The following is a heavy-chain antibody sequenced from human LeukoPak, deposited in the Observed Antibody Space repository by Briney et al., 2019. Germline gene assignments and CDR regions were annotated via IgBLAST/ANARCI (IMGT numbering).Heavy chain of an antibody. J-gene: IGHJ6*02. Sequence: GRSLRLSCAASGFMFGNYGMHWVRQAPGQGLGWVALIWYDGSKKYYADSVKGRFTVSRDNSENTLYLQMNSLRADDTAVYYCARGLQPPVLYGMDVWGQGTTVTVSS. CDR1: GFMFGNYG. V-gene: IGHV3-33*01. D-gene: IGHD4-11*01. CDR2: IWYDGSKK. CDR3: ARGLQPPVLYGMDV.